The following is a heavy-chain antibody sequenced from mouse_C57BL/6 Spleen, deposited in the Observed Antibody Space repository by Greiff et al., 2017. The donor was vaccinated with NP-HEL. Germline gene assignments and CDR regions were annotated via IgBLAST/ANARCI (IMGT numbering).Heavy chain of an antibody. CDR2: IWSGGST. J-gene: IGHJ4*01. CDR1: GFSLTTYG. V-gene: IGHV2-2*01. Sequence: VKVVESGPGLVQPSQSLSITCTVSGFSLTTYGIHWVRQSPGKGLEWLGVIWSGGSTDYNAAFISRLSISKDNSKSQVFFKMNSLQADDTAIYYCASRGLDYWGQGTSVTVSS. CDR3: ASRGLDY.